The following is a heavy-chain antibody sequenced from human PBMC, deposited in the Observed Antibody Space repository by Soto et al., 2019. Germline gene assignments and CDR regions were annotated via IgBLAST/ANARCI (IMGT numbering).Heavy chain of an antibody. J-gene: IGHJ3*02. Sequence: SVKVSCKASGGTFSSYTISWVRQAPGQGLEWMGRIIPILGIANYAQKFQGRVTITADKSTSTAYMELSSLRSEDTAVYYCARVADIVVVPAEDIWGQGTMVTVSS. CDR2: IIPILGIA. CDR3: ARVADIVVVPAEDI. CDR1: GGTFSSYT. D-gene: IGHD2-2*01. V-gene: IGHV1-69*02.